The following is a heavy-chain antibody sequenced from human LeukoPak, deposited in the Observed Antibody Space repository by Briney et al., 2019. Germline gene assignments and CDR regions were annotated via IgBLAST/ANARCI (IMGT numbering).Heavy chain of an antibody. J-gene: IGHJ5*02. V-gene: IGHV4-38-2*02. CDR3: ARDGSGTFHWYDP. CDR2: IHHTGTT. CDR1: TFSITERAYC. D-gene: IGHD6-19*01. Sequence: PSETLSLTCAVSTFSITERAYCWAWIRQPPGKGLEWIATIHHTGTTFYNPSLKSRVTMSVGTSKNQFSLKLFSVSAADTAVYYCARDGSGTFHWYDPWGQGTPVTVSS.